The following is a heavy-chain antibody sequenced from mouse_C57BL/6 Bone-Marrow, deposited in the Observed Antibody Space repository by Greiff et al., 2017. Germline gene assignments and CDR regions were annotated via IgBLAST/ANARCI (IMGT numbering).Heavy chain of an antibody. J-gene: IGHJ3*01. Sequence: VKLKQSGAELVKPGASVKLSCKASGYTFTEYTIHWVKQRSGQGLEWIGWFYPGSGSIKYNEKFKDKATLTADKSASTVYMELSRLTSEDSAVYFCARHEGEIYYGNYRFAYWGQGTLVTVSA. CDR3: ARHEGEIYYGNYRFAY. V-gene: IGHV1-62-2*01. CDR1: GYTFTEYT. CDR2: FYPGSGSI. D-gene: IGHD2-1*01.